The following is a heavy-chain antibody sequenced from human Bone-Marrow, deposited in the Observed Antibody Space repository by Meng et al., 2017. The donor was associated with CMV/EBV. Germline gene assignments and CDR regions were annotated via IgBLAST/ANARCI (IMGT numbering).Heavy chain of an antibody. Sequence: ASVKVSCKASGYTFTSYGISWVRQAPGQGLEWMGWISAYNGNTNYAQKLQGRVTMTTDTSTSTAYMELRSLRSDDTAVYYCAREVAFVVVPAAISWGWFDPWGQGPLVTVYS. V-gene: IGHV1-18*01. CDR2: ISAYNGNT. D-gene: IGHD2-2*01. CDR3: AREVAFVVVPAAISWGWFDP. J-gene: IGHJ5*02. CDR1: GYTFTSYG.